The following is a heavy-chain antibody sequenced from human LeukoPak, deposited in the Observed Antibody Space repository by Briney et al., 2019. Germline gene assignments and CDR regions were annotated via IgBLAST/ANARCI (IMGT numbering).Heavy chain of an antibody. Sequence: SETLSLTCTVSGASISNYYWSWIRQPAGKGLEWIGRIYISESTNYNPSLKSRVTMSVDTSKNQFSLKLRSVTAADTAVYYCARHTGIQSDYWGQGTLVTVSS. CDR1: GASISNYY. CDR3: ARHTGIQSDY. V-gene: IGHV4-4*07. D-gene: IGHD5-18*01. J-gene: IGHJ4*02. CDR2: IYISEST.